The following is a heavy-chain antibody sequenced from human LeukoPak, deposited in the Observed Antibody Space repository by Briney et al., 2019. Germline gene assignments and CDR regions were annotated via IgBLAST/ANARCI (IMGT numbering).Heavy chain of an antibody. CDR2: IYYSGST. J-gene: IGHJ3*02. Sequence: SETLSLTCTVSGGSISSYYWSWIRQPPGKGLEWIGYIYYSGSTNYNPSLKSRVTISVDTSKNQFSLKLSSVTAADTAVYYCARGWLHCDAFDIWGQGTMVTVSS. D-gene: IGHD3-22*01. V-gene: IGHV4-59*01. CDR3: ARGWLHCDAFDI. CDR1: GGSISSYY.